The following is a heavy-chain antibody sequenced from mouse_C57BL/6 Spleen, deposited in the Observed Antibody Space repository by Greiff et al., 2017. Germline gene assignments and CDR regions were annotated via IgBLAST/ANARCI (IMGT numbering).Heavy chain of an antibody. CDR3: ARHYGSCYWFAY. CDR2: ISDGGSYT. CDR1: GFTFSSYA. J-gene: IGHJ3*01. V-gene: IGHV5-4*01. D-gene: IGHD1-1*01. Sequence: EVQVVESGGGLVKPGGSLKLSCAASGFTFSSYAMAWVRQTPEQRLEWVATISDGGSYTNYPDNVKGRFTISRDNTKNNLYLQMSHLKSEDTAMYYCARHYGSCYWFAYWGQGTLVTVSA.